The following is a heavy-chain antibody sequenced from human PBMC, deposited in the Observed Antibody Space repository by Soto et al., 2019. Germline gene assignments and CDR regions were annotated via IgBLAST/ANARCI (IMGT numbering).Heavy chain of an antibody. V-gene: IGHV1-2*02. Sequence: GASVKVSCKASGYTSTSYDINWVRQAPGQGLEWMGWINPNSGGTKSAEKFQGRVTMTRDTSISTAYMELSRLTSDDTAVYYCASAAVTGTAGLDFWGQGTQVTVSS. CDR3: ASAAVTGTAGLDF. J-gene: IGHJ4*02. D-gene: IGHD6-19*01. CDR1: GYTSTSYD. CDR2: INPNSGGT.